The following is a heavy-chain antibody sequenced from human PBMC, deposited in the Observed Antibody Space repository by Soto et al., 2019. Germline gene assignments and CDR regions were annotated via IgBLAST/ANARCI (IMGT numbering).Heavy chain of an antibody. V-gene: IGHV6-1*01. CDR1: VDSVSRNSAA. CDR2: TYYRSKWYN. J-gene: IGHJ6*02. CDR3: ASTGGPMDV. Sequence: SQTLSLTCAISVDSVSRNSAAWNCIRQPPSRGLEWLGRTYYRSKWYNDYAVSVKGRITINPDTSKNQFSLQLNSVTPEDTAIYYCASTGGPMDVWGQGTTVTVSS.